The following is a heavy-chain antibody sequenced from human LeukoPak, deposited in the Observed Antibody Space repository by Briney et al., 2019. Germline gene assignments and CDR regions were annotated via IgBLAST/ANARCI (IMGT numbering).Heavy chain of an antibody. CDR2: IYYSGTT. J-gene: IGHJ4*02. Sequence: SETLSLTCAVYGGSFSGYYWGWIRQPPGKGLEWIGSIYYSGTTYYSPSLKSRVTIAVDTSKNQFSLKLSSVTAADTAVYYCARLGYSSSWYRDAFDYWGQGTLVTVSS. D-gene: IGHD6-13*01. CDR3: ARLGYSSSWYRDAFDY. CDR1: GGSFSGYY. V-gene: IGHV4-34*01.